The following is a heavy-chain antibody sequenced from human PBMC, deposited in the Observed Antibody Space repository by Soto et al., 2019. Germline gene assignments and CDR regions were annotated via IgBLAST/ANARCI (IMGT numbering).Heavy chain of an antibody. D-gene: IGHD1-26*01. CDR2: IWYDGSNK. V-gene: IGHV3-33*01. CDR1: GFTFSSYG. Sequence: GGSLRLSCAASGFTFSSYGMHWVRQAPGKGLEWVAVIWYDGSNKYYADSVKGRFTISRDNSKNTLYLQMNSLRAEDTAVYYCARDSTGVGATQAVGDFDYWGQGTLVTVSS. CDR3: ARDSTGVGATQAVGDFDY. J-gene: IGHJ4*02.